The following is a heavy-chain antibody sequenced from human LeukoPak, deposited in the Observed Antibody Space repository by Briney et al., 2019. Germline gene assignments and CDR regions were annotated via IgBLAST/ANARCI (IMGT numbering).Heavy chain of an antibody. J-gene: IGHJ4*02. CDR2: ISSSGGNT. CDR3: ASSGSYRFDY. CDR1: GFTFSSYA. V-gene: IGHV3-23*01. Sequence: GGSLRLSCAASGFTFSSYAMSWVRQAPGKGLEWVSVISSSGGNTYYADSVKGRFTISRDNSRNTLYLQMSSLRDEDTAVYYCASSGSYRFDYWGQGTLVTVSS. D-gene: IGHD1-26*01.